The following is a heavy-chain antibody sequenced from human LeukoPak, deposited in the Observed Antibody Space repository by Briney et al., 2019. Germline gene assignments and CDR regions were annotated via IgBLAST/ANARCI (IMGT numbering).Heavy chain of an antibody. Sequence: GGSLRLSCAASGFTFSNYWMSWVRQTPGKGLEWVANIKFDGSDKFYVDSVKGRFTISRDNAKNSLYLQMDSLTAEDTAVYYCARDSGIAGYYFDYWGQGSLVTVSS. J-gene: IGHJ4*02. CDR2: IKFDGSDK. CDR1: GFTFSNYW. D-gene: IGHD6-13*01. V-gene: IGHV3-7*01. CDR3: ARDSGIAGYYFDY.